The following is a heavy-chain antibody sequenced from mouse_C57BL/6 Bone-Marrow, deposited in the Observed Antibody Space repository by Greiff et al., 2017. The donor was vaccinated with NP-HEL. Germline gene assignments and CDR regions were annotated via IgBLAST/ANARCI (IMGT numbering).Heavy chain of an antibody. CDR1: GYTFTSSW. J-gene: IGHJ1*03. Sequence: QVQLQQPGAELVKPGASVKLSCKASGYTFTSSWMQWVKQRPGQGLEWIGEIDPSDSYTNYNQKFKGKATLTVDTSSSTGSMQLSSLASEDSAGYYCATVVAPRYCDVWGTGTTVTVSS. V-gene: IGHV1-50*01. CDR3: ATVVAPRYCDV. CDR2: IDPSDSYT. D-gene: IGHD1-1*01.